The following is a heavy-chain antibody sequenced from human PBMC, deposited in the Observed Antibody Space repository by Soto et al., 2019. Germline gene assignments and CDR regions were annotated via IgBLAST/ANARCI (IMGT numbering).Heavy chain of an antibody. CDR3: AKARGYSYGVFDY. Sequence: GGSRRPSCAPSGFTFSSYAMSWVRQPTGMGLEWVSAISGSGGITYYADSVKGRFTISRDNSKNTMYLQMNSLRAEDTAVYYCAKARGYSYGVFDYWGQGTLVTVSS. J-gene: IGHJ4*02. D-gene: IGHD5-18*01. V-gene: IGHV3-23*01. CDR2: ISGSGGIT. CDR1: GFTFSSYA.